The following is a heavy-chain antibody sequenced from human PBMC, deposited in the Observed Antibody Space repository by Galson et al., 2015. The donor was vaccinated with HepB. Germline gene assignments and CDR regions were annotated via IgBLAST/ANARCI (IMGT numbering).Heavy chain of an antibody. J-gene: IGHJ3*02. CDR1: GGSLSTYY. CDR3: ARVSRNKSGSYHRRGAFDI. V-gene: IGHV4-59*01. CDR2: IYYSGST. Sequence: ETLSLTCTVSGGSLSTYYWTWIRQSPGKGLEWIGYIYYSGSTDYNPSLRSRVTIPLDTSKNQFSLKLRSVTPADTAVYYCARVSRNKSGSYHRRGAFDIWGQGTLVTVSS. D-gene: IGHD3-3*01.